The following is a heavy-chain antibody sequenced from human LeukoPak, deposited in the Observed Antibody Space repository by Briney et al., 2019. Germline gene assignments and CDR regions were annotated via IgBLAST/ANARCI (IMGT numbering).Heavy chain of an antibody. D-gene: IGHD3-22*01. J-gene: IGHJ4*02. CDR3: ARGGSYYDSSGYSDY. CDR2: IYYSGST. V-gene: IGHV4-59*12. CDR1: GGSISSYY. Sequence: SETLSLTCTVSGGSISSYYWSWIRQPPGKGLEWIGYIYYSGSTNYNPSLKSRVTISVDTSKNQFSLKLSSVTAADTAVYYCARGGSYYDSSGYSDYWGQGTLVTVSS.